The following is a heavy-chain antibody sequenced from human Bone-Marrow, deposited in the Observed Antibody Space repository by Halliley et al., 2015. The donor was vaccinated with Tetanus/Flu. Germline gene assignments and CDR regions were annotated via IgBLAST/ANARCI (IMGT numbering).Heavy chain of an antibody. D-gene: IGHD2-21*02. CDR3: ARDTPGRGNSWGDF. CDR2: ISTDGSTT. Sequence: CAVSGFTFSNYEMNWVRQVPGKGLEWLSYISTDGSTTIYADSVRGRFTMSRDNAKNSLFLQMDSLRAEDTAVYYCARDTPGRGNSWGDFWGQGTLVTVSS. J-gene: IGHJ4*02. CDR1: GFTFSNYE. V-gene: IGHV3-48*03.